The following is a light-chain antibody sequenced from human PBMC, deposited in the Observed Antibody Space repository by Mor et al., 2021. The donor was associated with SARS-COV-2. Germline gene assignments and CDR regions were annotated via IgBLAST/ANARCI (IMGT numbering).Light chain of an antibody. V-gene: IGLV3-21*04. CDR2: YDT. Sequence: TWSGDNIGSKSLHWYQQKPGQAPVLFIYYDTDRPSGIPERFSGSNSENTASLTISRVEARDEADYYCQIWDSSSDHVLFGGGTKLTVL. CDR3: QIWDSSSDHVL. J-gene: IGLJ2*01. CDR1: NIGSKS.